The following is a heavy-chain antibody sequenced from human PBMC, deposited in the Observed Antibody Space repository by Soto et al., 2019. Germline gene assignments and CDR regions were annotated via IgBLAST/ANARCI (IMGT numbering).Heavy chain of an antibody. CDR3: ARLAYSAGSTVWFDP. D-gene: IGHD6-19*01. CDR1: GGSISSSY. Sequence: QVQLRESGPGLVKPSETLSLTCSVSGGSISSSYWTWIRQPPGKGLEWVGYIHYTGSTNYNPSLKSRVTISVATSKTQLSLKLTSVTAADTAVYYCARLAYSAGSTVWFDPWGHGTLVTVSS. CDR2: IHYTGST. J-gene: IGHJ5*02. V-gene: IGHV4-59*08.